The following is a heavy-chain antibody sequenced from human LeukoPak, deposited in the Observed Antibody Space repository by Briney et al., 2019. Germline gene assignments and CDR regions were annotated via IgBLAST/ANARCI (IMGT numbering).Heavy chain of an antibody. CDR1: GFTFSSYA. V-gene: IGHV3-30-3*01. Sequence: GRSLRLSCAASGFTFSSYAMHWVRQAPGKGLEWVAVISYDGSNKYYADSVKGRFTISRDNSKNTLYLQVNSLRAEDTAVYYCARPHGGIVVVTASFDYWGQGTLVTVSS. D-gene: IGHD2-21*02. CDR3: ARPHGGIVVVTASFDY. CDR2: ISYDGSNK. J-gene: IGHJ4*02.